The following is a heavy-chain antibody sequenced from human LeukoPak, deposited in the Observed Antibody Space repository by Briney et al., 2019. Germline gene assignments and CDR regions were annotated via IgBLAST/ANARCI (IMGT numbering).Heavy chain of an antibody. V-gene: IGHV3-23*01. Sequence: GGSLRLSCAASGSTFSLYAMSWVRQAPGKGLEWVSGITGSGGTTYYADSVKGRFTLSRDNSKNTLYLQMNSLGAEDTAVYYCAKHNSGNFIYFDSWGQGALVTVSS. D-gene: IGHD1-26*01. CDR2: ITGSGGTT. CDR1: GSTFSLYA. J-gene: IGHJ4*02. CDR3: AKHNSGNFIYFDS.